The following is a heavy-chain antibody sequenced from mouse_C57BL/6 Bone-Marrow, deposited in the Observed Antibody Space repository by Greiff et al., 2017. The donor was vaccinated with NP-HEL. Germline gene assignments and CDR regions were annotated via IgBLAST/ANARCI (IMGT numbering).Heavy chain of an antibody. Sequence: QVQLKQSGPGLVAPSQSLSITCTVSGFSLTSYAISWVRQPPGQGLEWLGVIWPGGGTNYNSALISRLGISKDNYKSQVFLKMNSLQTDNTARYYCARNGGYDHYYAMDYWGQGTSVTVTA. D-gene: IGHD2-2*01. CDR1: GFSLTSYA. CDR3: ARNGGYDHYYAMDY. V-gene: IGHV2-9-1*01. J-gene: IGHJ4*01. CDR2: IWPGGGT.